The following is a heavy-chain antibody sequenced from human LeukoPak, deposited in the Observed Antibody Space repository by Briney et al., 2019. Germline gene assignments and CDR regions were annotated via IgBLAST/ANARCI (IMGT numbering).Heavy chain of an antibody. D-gene: IGHD6-13*01. CDR3: ARKYSSSWAYNWFDP. Sequence: PSETLSLTCAVYGGSFSGYYWSWIRQPPGKGLEWIGNIYYVGSTYYNPSLNSRVTISVDTSKNQFSLKLSSVTAADTAVYYCARKYSSSWAYNWFDPWGQGTLVTVSS. CDR1: GGSFSGYY. J-gene: IGHJ5*02. CDR2: IYYVGST. V-gene: IGHV4-34*01.